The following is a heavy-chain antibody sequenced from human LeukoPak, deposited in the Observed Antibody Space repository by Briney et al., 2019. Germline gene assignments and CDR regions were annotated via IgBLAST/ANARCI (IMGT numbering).Heavy chain of an antibody. Sequence: GGSLRLSCAASGFTFSSYGMHWVRQAPGKGLEWVAVISYDGSNKYYADSVKGRFTISRDNSKNTLYLRMNSLRAEDTAVYYCAKSILTGYYPTDYWGQGTLVTVSS. J-gene: IGHJ4*02. CDR2: ISYDGSNK. CDR1: GFTFSSYG. V-gene: IGHV3-30*18. D-gene: IGHD3-9*01. CDR3: AKSILTGYYPTDY.